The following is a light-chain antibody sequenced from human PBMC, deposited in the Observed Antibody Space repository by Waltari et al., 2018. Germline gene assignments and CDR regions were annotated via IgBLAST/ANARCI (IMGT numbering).Light chain of an antibody. Sequence: VLTQSPGTLSLSPGERATLSCRSSHRLTKGYLAWYQQKPGQAPRLLIYGASSRAAGIPDRFSGSGSGTDFTLTISRLEPDDSAVYYCQQYGSSVLYTFGQGTKLEIK. CDR3: QQYGSSVLYT. J-gene: IGKJ2*01. V-gene: IGKV3-20*01. CDR1: HRLTKGY. CDR2: GAS.